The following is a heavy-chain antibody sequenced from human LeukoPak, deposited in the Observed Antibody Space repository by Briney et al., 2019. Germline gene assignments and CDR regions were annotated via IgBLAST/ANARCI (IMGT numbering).Heavy chain of an antibody. CDR1: GFSFSDYY. CDR2: IKQDGSET. D-gene: IGHD1-7*01. Sequence: GGSLRLSCAASGFSFSDYYMTWVRQAPGKGLEWVANIKQDGSETYYVDSVKGRFTISRDNSKNTLFLQMNSLRAEDTAVYYCTPSPPPPTHKWNYDIGYYNMDVWGKGTTVTVSS. V-gene: IGHV3-7*01. J-gene: IGHJ6*03. CDR3: TPSPPPPTHKWNYDIGYYNMDV.